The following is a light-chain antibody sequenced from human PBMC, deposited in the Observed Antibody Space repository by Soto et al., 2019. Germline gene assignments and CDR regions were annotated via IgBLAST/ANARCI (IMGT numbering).Light chain of an antibody. CDR3: QQHSHWPPWT. CDR1: QSVSSY. CDR2: DAS. Sequence: EIVLTQSPATLSLSPGERATLSCRSSQSVSSYLAWYQQKPGQAPRLLIYDASNRATGIPARFSGSGSGTDFTLTISRLETEDFAVYYCQQHSHWPPWTFGQGTKVDIK. J-gene: IGKJ1*01. V-gene: IGKV3-11*01.